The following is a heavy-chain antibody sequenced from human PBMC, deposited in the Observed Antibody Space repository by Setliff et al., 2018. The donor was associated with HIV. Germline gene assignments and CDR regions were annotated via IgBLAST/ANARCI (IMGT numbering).Heavy chain of an antibody. Sequence: PGGSLRLSCAASGFTFDDYTMHWVRQAPGKGLEWVSLVSWDGGSTYYADSVKGRFTISRDNSKNSLYLQMNSLRTEDTALYYCAKDMWDGSGSSSPSLAIDYWGQGTLVTVSS. V-gene: IGHV3-43*01. CDR2: VSWDGGST. D-gene: IGHD3-10*01. J-gene: IGHJ4*02. CDR1: GFTFDDYT. CDR3: AKDMWDGSGSSSPSLAIDY.